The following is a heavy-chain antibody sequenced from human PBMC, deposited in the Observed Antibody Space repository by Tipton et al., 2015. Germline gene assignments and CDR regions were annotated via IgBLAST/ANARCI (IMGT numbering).Heavy chain of an antibody. CDR1: GGSISRSSYY. CDR2: ISHSGNT. Sequence: TLSLTCTVSGGSISRSSYYWGWIRQPPGKGLEWIGSISHSGNTYYNPSLKSRVTMSRDTSKNQFSLKLTSVTAADTAVYYCACQDYDSLTRDYQTVDYWGQGTLVTVSS. CDR3: ACQDYDSLTRDYQTVDY. J-gene: IGHJ4*02. D-gene: IGHD3-9*01. V-gene: IGHV4-39*07.